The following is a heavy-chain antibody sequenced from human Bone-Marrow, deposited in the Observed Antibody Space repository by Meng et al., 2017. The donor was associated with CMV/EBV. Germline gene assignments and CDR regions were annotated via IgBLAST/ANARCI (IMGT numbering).Heavy chain of an antibody. CDR2: ISYDGSNK. CDR3: AREGEEGVPGALEY. D-gene: IGHD2-2*01. CDR1: GFTFSSYA. V-gene: IGHV3-30-3*01. Sequence: GESLKISCAASGFTFSSYAMHWVRQAPGKGLEWVAVISYDGSNKYYADSVKGRFTISRDNSKNTLYLQMNSLRAEDTAVYYCAREGEEGVPGALEYWGQGTLVTVSS. J-gene: IGHJ4*02.